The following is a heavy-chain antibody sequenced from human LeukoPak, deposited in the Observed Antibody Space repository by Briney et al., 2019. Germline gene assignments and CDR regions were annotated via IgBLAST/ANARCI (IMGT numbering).Heavy chain of an antibody. CDR3: ARRIVGATDSY. CDR1: GYTFTGYY. V-gene: IGHV1-2*06. CDR2: INHNSGGT. D-gene: IGHD1-26*01. J-gene: IGHJ4*02. Sequence: ASVKVSCKASGYTFTGYYMHWVRQAPGQGLEWMGRINHNSGGTNYAQKFQGRVTMTRDTSISTAYMELRRLRSDDKAVYDCARRIVGATDSYWGQGTLVTVSS.